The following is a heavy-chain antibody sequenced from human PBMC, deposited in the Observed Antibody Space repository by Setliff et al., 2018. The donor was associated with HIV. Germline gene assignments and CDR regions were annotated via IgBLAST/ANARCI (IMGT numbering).Heavy chain of an antibody. CDR3: ARGGYRDGYDY. D-gene: IGHD5-18*01. V-gene: IGHV4-38-2*02. Sequence: SETLSLTCSVSGPSLSTGHHWGWIRQTPEKGLEWIGSSSDSGYTHYNPSLKSRVTISVDTSKNQLSLKLRSVAAADTAVYYCARGGYRDGYDYWGQGTLVTVSS. CDR2: SSDSGYT. J-gene: IGHJ4*02. CDR1: GPSLSTGHH.